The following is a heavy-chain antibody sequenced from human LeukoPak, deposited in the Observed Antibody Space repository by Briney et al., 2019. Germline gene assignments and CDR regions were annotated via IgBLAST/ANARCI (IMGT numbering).Heavy chain of an antibody. Sequence: SETLSLTCTVSGGSISGTDLYWGWIRQLPGKGLEWIGNIHSTGNSFCNPSLKSRVTISVDTSKNQFSLKLSSVTAADTAVYYCTRGLYSSVYYLDYVGQGTLVTVSS. J-gene: IGHJ4*02. CDR2: IHSTGNS. V-gene: IGHV4-39*01. CDR1: GGSISGTDLY. D-gene: IGHD6-19*01. CDR3: TRGLYSSVYYLDY.